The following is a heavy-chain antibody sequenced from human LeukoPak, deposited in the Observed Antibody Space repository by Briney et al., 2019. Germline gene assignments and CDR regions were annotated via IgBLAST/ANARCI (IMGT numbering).Heavy chain of an antibody. V-gene: IGHV3-21*01. CDR2: ISSSSSYI. Sequence: GGSLRLSCAASGITFGNYGMNWVRQAPGKGLEWVSSISSSSSYIYYADSVKGRFTISRDNAKNSLYLQMNSLRAEDTAVYYCARGYSGYVGVPADYWGQGTLVTVSS. D-gene: IGHD5-12*01. CDR3: ARGYSGYVGVPADY. CDR1: GITFGNYG. J-gene: IGHJ4*02.